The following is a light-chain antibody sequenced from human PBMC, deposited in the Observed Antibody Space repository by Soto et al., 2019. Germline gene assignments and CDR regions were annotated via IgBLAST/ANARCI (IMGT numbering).Light chain of an antibody. CDR2: TTS. CDR3: QQANRFPIT. V-gene: IGKV1-12*01. CDR1: QDISSW. Sequence: DIQMTQSPSFVSASVADRVTVTCRASQDISSWLAWYQQKPGKAPKLLIYTTSTLGSGVPSRFSGSNSGTDFTLTISCLQPEDFATYYCQQANRFPITFGEGTRLEIK. J-gene: IGKJ5*01.